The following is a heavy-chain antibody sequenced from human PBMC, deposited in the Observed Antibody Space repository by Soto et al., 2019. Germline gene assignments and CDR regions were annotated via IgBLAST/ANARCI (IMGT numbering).Heavy chain of an antibody. D-gene: IGHD3-3*01. J-gene: IGHJ6*02. Sequence: ASVKVSCKASGGTFSSYAISWVRQAPGQGLEWMGGIIPIFGTANYAQKFQGRVTITADESTSTAYMELSSLRSEDTAVYYCANAPRITIWSPDVWGQGTTVTVSS. CDR1: GGTFSSYA. V-gene: IGHV1-69*13. CDR2: IIPIFGTA. CDR3: ANAPRITIWSPDV.